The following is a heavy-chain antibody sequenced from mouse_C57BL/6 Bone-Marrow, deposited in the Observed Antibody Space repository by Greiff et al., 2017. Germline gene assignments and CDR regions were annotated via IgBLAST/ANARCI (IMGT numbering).Heavy chain of an antibody. CDR3: ARDYGRSVGF. CDR2: IYPGDGYT. V-gene: IGHV1-82*01. J-gene: IGHJ2*01. D-gene: IGHD1-1*01. CDR1: GYAFSSSW. Sequence: QVQLQQSGPELVKPGASVKISCKASGYAFSSSWMNWVKQRPGKGLEWIGRIYPGDGYTNYNGKFKGKATLTADKSSSTAYMQLSSLTSEDSAFYFCARDYGRSVGFWGRGTTLTVTS.